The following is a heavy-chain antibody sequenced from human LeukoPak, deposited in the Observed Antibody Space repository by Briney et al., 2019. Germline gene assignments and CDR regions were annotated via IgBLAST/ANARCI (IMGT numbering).Heavy chain of an antibody. CDR1: GGSISSYY. V-gene: IGHV4-59*01. CDR3: ARGGKYSSSSRDFDY. Sequence: SETLSLTCTVSGGSISSYYWSWIRQPPGKGLEWIGYIYYSGSTNYNPSLKSRVTISVDTSKSQFSLKLSSVTAADTAFYYCARGGKYSSSSRDFDYWGQGTLVTVSS. CDR2: IYYSGST. J-gene: IGHJ4*02. D-gene: IGHD6-6*01.